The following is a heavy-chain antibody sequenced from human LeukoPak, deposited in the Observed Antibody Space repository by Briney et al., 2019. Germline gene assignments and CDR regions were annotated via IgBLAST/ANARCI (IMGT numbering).Heavy chain of an antibody. Sequence: PGGSLRLSCEASGFIFSNYGMHWVRQAPGKGLGWLALIWYDGQTKFYADSVKGRFTISRDNSGNTLFLHMTSLRVEDTAVYYCAREWGRIAVAGGPGYWGQGALVTVSS. J-gene: IGHJ4*02. CDR2: IWYDGQTK. CDR3: AREWGRIAVAGGPGY. D-gene: IGHD6-19*01. V-gene: IGHV3-33*01. CDR1: GFIFSNYG.